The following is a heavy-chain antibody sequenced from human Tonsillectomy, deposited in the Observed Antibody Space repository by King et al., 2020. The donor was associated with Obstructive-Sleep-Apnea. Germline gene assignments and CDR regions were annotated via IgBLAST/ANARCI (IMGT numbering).Heavy chain of an antibody. J-gene: IGHJ4*02. CDR1: GFIFDDYA. D-gene: IGHD3-10*01. V-gene: IGHV3-9*01. CDR3: ATLPPVPRGVVDYFDF. Sequence: VQLVESGGGLIQPGRSLRLSCVASGFIFDDYAMHWVRQAPGKGLEWVAGLNWKGGAIGYANSVQGRFTISRDNARNSLYLQMNSLRREDTAFYYCATLPPVPRGVVDYFDFWGQGTLVTVSS. CDR2: LNWKGGAI.